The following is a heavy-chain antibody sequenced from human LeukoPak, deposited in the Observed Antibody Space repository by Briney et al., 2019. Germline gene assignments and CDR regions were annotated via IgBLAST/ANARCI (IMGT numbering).Heavy chain of an antibody. D-gene: IGHD3-10*01. Sequence: RPSGTLSLTCAVSGGSISSSNWWSWVRQPPGKGLEWIGEIYHSGSTNYNPSLKSRVTISVDKSKNQFSLKLSSVTAADTAVYYCARVGSGSYVPFDYWGQGTLVTVSS. CDR3: ARVGSGSYVPFDY. CDR1: GGSISSSNW. CDR2: IYHSGST. V-gene: IGHV4-4*02. J-gene: IGHJ4*02.